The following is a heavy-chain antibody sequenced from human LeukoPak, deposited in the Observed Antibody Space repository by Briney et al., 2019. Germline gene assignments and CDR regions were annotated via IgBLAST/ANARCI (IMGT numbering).Heavy chain of an antibody. CDR2: IKQDGSEK. D-gene: IGHD3-10*01. V-gene: IGHV3-7*01. CDR1: GFTFSSYW. CDR3: ARLYGSGSYPYNTVDP. J-gene: IGHJ5*02. Sequence: PGGSLRLSCAASGFTFSSYWMSWVRQAPGKGLEWVANIKQDGSEKYYVDSVKGRFTISRDNAKNSLYLQMNSLRAEDTAVYYCARLYGSGSYPYNTVDPWGQGTLVTVSS.